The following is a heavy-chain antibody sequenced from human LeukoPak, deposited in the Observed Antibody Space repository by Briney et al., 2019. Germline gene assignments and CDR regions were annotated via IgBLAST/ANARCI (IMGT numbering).Heavy chain of an antibody. Sequence: GGSLRLSCAASGFTFSSYAMTWVRQAPGEGLEWVSSIIYSGGTTYYADSVKGRFTVSRDNSKNTLYLQMNSLRAEDTAIYYCAKGVVVAPDVTPFDYWGQGTLVTVSS. CDR1: GFTFSSYA. V-gene: IGHV3-23*01. CDR3: AKGVVVAPDVTPFDY. D-gene: IGHD2-2*01. CDR2: IIYSGGTT. J-gene: IGHJ4*02.